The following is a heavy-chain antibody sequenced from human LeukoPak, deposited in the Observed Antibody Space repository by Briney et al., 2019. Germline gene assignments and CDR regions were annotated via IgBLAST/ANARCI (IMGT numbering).Heavy chain of an antibody. J-gene: IGHJ3*02. V-gene: IGHV4-31*03. Sequence: SETLSLTCTVSGGSISSGGYYWSWIRQHPGKGLEWIAYIYYTGSTYYNPSLKSRLTISVDRSKNQFSLRLSSMTAADTAVYYCARVPSVIDAFNIWGQGTMVTVSS. CDR2: IYYTGST. CDR3: ARVPSVIDAFNI. D-gene: IGHD2-21*01. CDR1: GGSISSGGYY.